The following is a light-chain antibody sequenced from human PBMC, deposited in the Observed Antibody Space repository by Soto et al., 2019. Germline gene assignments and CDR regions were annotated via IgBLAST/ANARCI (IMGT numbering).Light chain of an antibody. Sequence: EIVLTQSPCTLSLSVGERATISCRASQSVSSRLALYQQKPEQAPTLLIYAASCMPTGAPSRFSGSGSGTDFTLTISRLQPEDFASYYCQQYNGGSPITFGQGTRLEIK. J-gene: IGKJ5*01. CDR2: AAS. CDR1: QSVSSR. V-gene: IGKV3-20*01. CDR3: QQYNGGSPIT.